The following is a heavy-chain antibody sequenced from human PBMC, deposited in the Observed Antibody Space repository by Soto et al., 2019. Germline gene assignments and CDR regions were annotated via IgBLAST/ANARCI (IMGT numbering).Heavy chain of an antibody. V-gene: IGHV3-64*01. CDR3: AREGGSYYFDY. Sequence: GGSLRLSCAASGFTFSSYALHWVRQAPGKGLEYVSTISRNGGSTYNANSVKGRFTISRDNSKNTLYLQMGSLRTEDMAVYYCAREGGSYYFDYWGQGTLVTVSS. D-gene: IGHD1-26*01. J-gene: IGHJ4*02. CDR2: ISRNGGST. CDR1: GFTFSSYA.